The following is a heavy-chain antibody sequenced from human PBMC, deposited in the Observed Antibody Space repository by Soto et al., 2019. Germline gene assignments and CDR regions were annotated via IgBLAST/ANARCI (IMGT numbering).Heavy chain of an antibody. D-gene: IGHD3-16*01. V-gene: IGHV4-38-2*01. CDR2: IYHSGST. CDR3: ARVWYYYGMDV. CDR1: GYSISSGYY. Sequence: PSEPLSLTCAVSGYSISSGYYWGWIRQPPGKGLEWIGSIYHSGSTYYNPSLKSRVTISVDTSKNQFSLKLSSVTAADTAVYYCARVWYYYGMDVWGQGTTVTVSS. J-gene: IGHJ6*02.